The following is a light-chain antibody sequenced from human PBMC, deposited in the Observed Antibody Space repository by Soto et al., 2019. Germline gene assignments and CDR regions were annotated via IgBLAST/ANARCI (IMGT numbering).Light chain of an antibody. CDR3: QQYYSYPWT. CDR2: AAS. V-gene: IGKV1-8*01. CDR1: QGISSY. J-gene: IGKJ1*01. Sequence: AIRMTQSPSSFSASPGDRVTITCRASQGISSYLAWYQQKPGKAPKLLIYAASTLHSGVPSRFSGSGSGTDFTLTISCLQSEDFAIYYCQQYYSYPWTFGQGTKVEIK.